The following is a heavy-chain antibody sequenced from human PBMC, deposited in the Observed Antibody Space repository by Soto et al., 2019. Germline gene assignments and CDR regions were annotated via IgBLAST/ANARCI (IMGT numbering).Heavy chain of an antibody. V-gene: IGHV1-18*04. CDR1: GYTFTSYG. CDR2: VSAYNGNT. D-gene: IGHD1-26*01. Sequence: ASVKVSCKASGYTFTSYGISWVRRAPGQGLEWMGWVSAYNGNTNYAQKFKGRFTLTRDTSASTVYMEVSSLTSEDTAMYYCARSPGGNFGIIIEGTNWFAPWGQGTLVTVSS. CDR3: ARSPGGNFGIIIEGTNWFAP. J-gene: IGHJ5*02.